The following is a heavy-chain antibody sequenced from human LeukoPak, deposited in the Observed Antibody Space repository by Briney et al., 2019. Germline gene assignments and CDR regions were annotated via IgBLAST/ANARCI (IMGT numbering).Heavy chain of an antibody. CDR2: INPNSGGT. J-gene: IGHJ4*02. Sequence: ASVKVSCKASGYTFTRYYMHWVRQAPGQGREWMGWINPNSGGTNYEQKFQGRVTMTRDTSISTAYMELSRLRSDDTAVYYCARDSSGWYGLDYWGQGTLVTVSS. CDR3: ARDSSGWYGLDY. CDR1: GYTFTRYY. V-gene: IGHV1-2*02. D-gene: IGHD6-19*01.